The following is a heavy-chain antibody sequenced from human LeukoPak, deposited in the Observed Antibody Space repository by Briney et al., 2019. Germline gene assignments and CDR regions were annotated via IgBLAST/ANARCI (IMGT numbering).Heavy chain of an antibody. V-gene: IGHV3-74*01. CDR2: IINDGSST. J-gene: IGHJ6*02. CDR3: ARVYGSGWHNPLDV. CDR1: GFTFITYW. Sequence: GGSLRLSCEASGFTFITYWMDGVRQAPGKGLVWVSRIINDGSSTRYADSVKGRFTISRDNAKNTMYLHMNRLRAEDTAVYYCARVYGSGWHNPLDVWGQGTTVTVSS. D-gene: IGHD6-19*01.